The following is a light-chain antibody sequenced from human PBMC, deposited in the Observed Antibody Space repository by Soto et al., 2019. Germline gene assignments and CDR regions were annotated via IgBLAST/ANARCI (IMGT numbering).Light chain of an antibody. CDR1: TSNIGTNA. Sequence: QLVLTQPPSASGTPGQRVTISCSGSTSNIGTNAVNWYQQFPGTAPELLIYTNNQRPSGVPDRFSGSKSGTSASLAIGGLQSDDEADYYCAAWDGSLNGWVFGGGTKLTVL. CDR3: AAWDGSLNGWV. J-gene: IGLJ3*02. CDR2: TNN. V-gene: IGLV1-44*01.